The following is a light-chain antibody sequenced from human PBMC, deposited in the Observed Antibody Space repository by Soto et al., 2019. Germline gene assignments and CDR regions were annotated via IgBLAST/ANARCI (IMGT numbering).Light chain of an antibody. CDR2: CAS. CDR3: QQRSDWRIT. Sequence: EIVVTQSPGTLSLSPGKRATLSCRSSQSVSNNYLAWYQQKPGQAPRLLIYCASNRATGIPDRFSGSGSGTDFTLTISSLEPEDFAVYYCQQRSDWRITFGQGTRLEIK. J-gene: IGKJ5*01. V-gene: IGKV3D-20*02. CDR1: QSVSNNY.